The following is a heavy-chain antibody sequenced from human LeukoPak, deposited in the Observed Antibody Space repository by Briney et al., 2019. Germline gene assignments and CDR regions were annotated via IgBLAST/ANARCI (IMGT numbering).Heavy chain of an antibody. CDR2: ISYDGSNK. Sequence: GGSLRPSCAASGFTFSSYGMHWVRQAPGKGLEWVAVISYDGSNKYYADSVKGRFTISRDNSKNTLYLQMNSLIAEDTAVYYCAKDLSPVTSSDAHYYYYYGMDVWGKGTTVTVSS. CDR3: AKDLSPVTSSDAHYYYYYGMDV. CDR1: GFTFSSYG. D-gene: IGHD4-17*01. J-gene: IGHJ6*04. V-gene: IGHV3-30*18.